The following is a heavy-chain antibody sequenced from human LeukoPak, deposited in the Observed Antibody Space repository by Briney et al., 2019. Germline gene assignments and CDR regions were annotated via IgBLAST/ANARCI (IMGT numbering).Heavy chain of an antibody. V-gene: IGHV1-2*02. CDR3: ARDRVRIYYDSSGYYDGY. CDR1: GYTFTGYY. Sequence: ASVKVPCKASGYTFTGYYMHWVRQAPGQGLEWMGWINPNSGGTNYAQKFQGRVTMTRDTSISTAYMELSRLRSDDTAVYYCARDRVRIYYDSSGYYDGYWGQGTLVTVSS. J-gene: IGHJ4*02. D-gene: IGHD3-22*01. CDR2: INPNSGGT.